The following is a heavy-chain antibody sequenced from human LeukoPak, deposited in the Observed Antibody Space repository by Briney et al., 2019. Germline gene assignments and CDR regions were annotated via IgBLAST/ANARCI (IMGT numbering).Heavy chain of an antibody. D-gene: IGHD4-11*01. CDR2: IYYSGST. CDR1: GGSISSGGYY. Sequence: SQTLSLTCTVSGGSISSGGYYWSWIRQHPGKGLEWIGYIYYSGSTYYNPSLKSRVTISVDTSKNQFSLKLSSVTAADTAVYYCARGTLDMTTVSYYYMDVWGKGTTVAVSS. J-gene: IGHJ6*03. V-gene: IGHV4-31*03. CDR3: ARGTLDMTTVSYYYMDV.